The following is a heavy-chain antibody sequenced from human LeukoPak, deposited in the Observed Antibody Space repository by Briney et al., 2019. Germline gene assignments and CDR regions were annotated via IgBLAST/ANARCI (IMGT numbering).Heavy chain of an antibody. D-gene: IGHD3-22*01. CDR1: GGTFSSYA. J-gene: IGHJ4*02. Sequence: SVKVSCKASGGTFSSYAISWLRQAPGHRLEWMGRIIPIFGTANYAQKFQGRVAITADKSTSTAYMELSSLRSEDTAVYYCAYYYDSSGYYERYYFDYWGQGTLVTVSS. V-gene: IGHV1-69*06. CDR2: IIPIFGTA. CDR3: AYYYDSSGYYERYYFDY.